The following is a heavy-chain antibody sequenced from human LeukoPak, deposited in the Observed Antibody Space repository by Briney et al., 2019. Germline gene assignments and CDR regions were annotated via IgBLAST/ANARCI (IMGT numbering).Heavy chain of an antibody. D-gene: IGHD5-24*01. CDR1: GFTFSSYS. Sequence: PGGSLRLSCAVSGFTFSSYSMNWVRQAPGKGLEWVSSVSSSSSYIYYADSVKGRFTISRDNAKNSLYLQMDSLRVEDTAFYYCARGLQYFDNWGRGTLVTVSS. J-gene: IGHJ4*02. CDR3: ARGLQYFDN. V-gene: IGHV3-21*04. CDR2: VSSSSSYI.